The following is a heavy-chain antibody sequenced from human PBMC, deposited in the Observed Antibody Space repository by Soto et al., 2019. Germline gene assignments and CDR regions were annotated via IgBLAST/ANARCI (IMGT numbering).Heavy chain of an antibody. CDR1: GGSFSGYY. V-gene: IGHV4-34*01. Sequence: SETLSLTCAVYGGSFSGYYWSWIRQPPGKGLEWIGEINHSGSTNYNPSLKSRVTISVDTSKNQFSLKLSSVTAADTAVYYCARSSKDYYDSSGYSRAFDSWGQGTMVTVSS. CDR3: ARSSKDYYDSSGYSRAFDS. J-gene: IGHJ3*02. D-gene: IGHD3-22*01. CDR2: INHSGST.